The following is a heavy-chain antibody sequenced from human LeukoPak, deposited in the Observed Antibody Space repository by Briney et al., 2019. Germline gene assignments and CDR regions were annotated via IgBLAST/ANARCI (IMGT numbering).Heavy chain of an antibody. CDR3: AREILSGWPPRYYYYYYMDV. Sequence: ASETLSLTCAVYGGSFSGYYWSWIRQPPGKGLEWIGEINHSGSTNYNPSLKSRVTISVDTSKNQFSLKLSSVTAADTAVYYCAREILSGWPPRYYYYYYMDVWGKGTTVTISS. D-gene: IGHD6-19*01. J-gene: IGHJ6*03. V-gene: IGHV4-34*01. CDR1: GGSFSGYY. CDR2: INHSGST.